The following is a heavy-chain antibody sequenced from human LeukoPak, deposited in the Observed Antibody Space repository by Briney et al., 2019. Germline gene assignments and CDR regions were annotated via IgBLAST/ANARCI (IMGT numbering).Heavy chain of an antibody. CDR1: GYTFTSYD. Sequence: ASVKVSCKASGYTFTSYDINWVRQATGQGLEWMGWMNPNSGNTGYAQKFQGRVTMTRNTSISTAYMELSSLRSEDTAVYYCARVPPYVVRGVIPHFDYWGQGTLVTVSS. D-gene: IGHD3-10*02. CDR3: ARVPPYVVRGVIPHFDY. J-gene: IGHJ4*02. V-gene: IGHV1-8*01. CDR2: MNPNSGNT.